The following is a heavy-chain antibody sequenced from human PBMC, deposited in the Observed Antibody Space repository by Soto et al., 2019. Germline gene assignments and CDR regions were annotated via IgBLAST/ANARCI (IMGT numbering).Heavy chain of an antibody. CDR1: GDSISSRNYF. CDR2: IYFSGST. D-gene: IGHD2-8*01. Sequence: PSETLSLTCTVSGDSISSRNYFWAWFRQPPGKGLEWIGSIYFSGSTYYNPSLKSRVTISVDTSKNQFSLNLHSVTAADTAVYYCAREVLSVGASDAFDLWGQGTMVTVSS. J-gene: IGHJ3*01. V-gene: IGHV4-39*07. CDR3: AREVLSVGASDAFDL.